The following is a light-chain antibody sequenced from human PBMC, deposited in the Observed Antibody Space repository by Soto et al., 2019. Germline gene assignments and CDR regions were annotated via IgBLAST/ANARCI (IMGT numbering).Light chain of an antibody. J-gene: IGKJ2*01. V-gene: IGKV3-20*01. CDR3: QQYGSSRVYT. CDR2: GAS. Sequence: EIVLTQSPGTLSLSPGERATLSCRASQSVSSTYLAWYQQKPGQAPRLLIYGASSRATGIPDRFSGSGSGTDFTLTISRLEPEDFAVYSCQQYGSSRVYTFGQGTKLEIK. CDR1: QSVSSTY.